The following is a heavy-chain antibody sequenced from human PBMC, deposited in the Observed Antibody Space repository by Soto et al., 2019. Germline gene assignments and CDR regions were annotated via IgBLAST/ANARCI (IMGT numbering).Heavy chain of an antibody. Sequence: QVQLVESGGGVVQPGRSLRLSCAASGFTFSSYGMHWVRQAPGKWLEWVAVISYDGSNKYYADSVKGRFTISRDNSKNTLYLQMNSLRGEETAVYYCAKDGGDRAFHYWGQGTLVTVSS. V-gene: IGHV3-30*18. CDR3: AKDGGDRAFHY. CDR1: GFTFSSYG. J-gene: IGHJ4*02. CDR2: ISYDGSNK. D-gene: IGHD3-16*01.